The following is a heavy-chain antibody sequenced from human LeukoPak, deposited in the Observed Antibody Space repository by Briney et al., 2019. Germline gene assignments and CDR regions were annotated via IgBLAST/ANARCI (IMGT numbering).Heavy chain of an antibody. CDR3: ASLRTHSSGYLYYYYYMDV. Sequence: SETLSLTCAVYGGSFSGYYWSWIRQPPGKGLEWIGEIHHSGSTNYNPSLKSRVTISVDTSKNQFSLKLSSVTAADTAVYYCASLRTHSSGYLYYYYYMDVWGKGTTVTVYS. CDR2: IHHSGST. CDR1: GGSFSGYY. V-gene: IGHV4-34*01. J-gene: IGHJ6*03. D-gene: IGHD3-22*01.